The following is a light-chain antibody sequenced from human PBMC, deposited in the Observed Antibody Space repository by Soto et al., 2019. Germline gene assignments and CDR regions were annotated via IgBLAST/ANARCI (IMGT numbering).Light chain of an antibody. CDR1: SSDVGGYNY. Sequence: QSALTQPASVSGSPGQSITISCTGTSSDVGGYNYVSWYQQHPGKAPKLMIYDVNNRPSGVSNRFSGSKSGNTASLTISGLQAEDEADYYCYSYTSSSTLVFGTGTKLTVL. V-gene: IGLV2-14*01. CDR3: YSYTSSSTLV. J-gene: IGLJ1*01. CDR2: DVN.